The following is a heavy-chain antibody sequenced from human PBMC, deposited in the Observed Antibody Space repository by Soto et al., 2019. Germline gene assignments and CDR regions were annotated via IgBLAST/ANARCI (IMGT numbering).Heavy chain of an antibody. D-gene: IGHD3-9*01. CDR2: IFYSVSS. J-gene: IGHJ6*02. CDR1: GASMRSYS. V-gene: IGHV4-59*01. Sequence: PSETLSLTCNVSGASMRSYSWTWIRLSPGKGLEWIGDIFYSVSSNLNPSLRSRLSISIDTSKNKFSLMLKSVTAADTAVYYCARDLRCCGLDVWGQGTTVTGAS. CDR3: ARDLRCCGLDV.